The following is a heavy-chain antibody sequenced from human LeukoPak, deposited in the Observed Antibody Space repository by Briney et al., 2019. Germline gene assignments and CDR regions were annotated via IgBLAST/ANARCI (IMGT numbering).Heavy chain of an antibody. CDR1: GGTFSNYA. CDR2: IIPIFGTA. V-gene: IGHV1-69*06. Sequence: VASVKVSCKASGGTFSNYAISWVRQAPGQGLEWMGGIIPIFGTANYAQKFQGRVTITADKSTSTAYMELSSLRSEDTAVYYCARGSDYVWGSYRFWGQGTLVTVSS. CDR3: ARGSDYVWGSYRF. D-gene: IGHD3-16*02. J-gene: IGHJ4*02.